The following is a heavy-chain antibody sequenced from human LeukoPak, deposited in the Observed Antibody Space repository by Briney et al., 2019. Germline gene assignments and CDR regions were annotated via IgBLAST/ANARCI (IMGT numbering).Heavy chain of an antibody. CDR3: ARHGANKYYYYYMDV. J-gene: IGHJ6*03. D-gene: IGHD4/OR15-4a*01. V-gene: IGHV5-51*01. Sequence: GESLKISCKGSGYSFTSYWIGWVRQMPGKGLEWMGIIYPGDSDTRYSPSFQGQVTISADNSISTAYLQWSSLKASDTAMYYCARHGANKYYYYYMDVWGKGTTVAVSS. CDR1: GYSFTSYW. CDR2: IYPGDSDT.